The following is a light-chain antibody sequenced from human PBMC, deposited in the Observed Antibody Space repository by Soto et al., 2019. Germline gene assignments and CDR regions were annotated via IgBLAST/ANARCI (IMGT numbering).Light chain of an antibody. CDR3: QVWDSSSDHVV. CDR1: NIGRKR. Sequence: SYELTQPPSVSVAPGQTARITCGGNNIGRKRVHWYQQKPGQAPVLVVYDDSDRPSGIPERFSGSNSGNTATLTISRVEAGDEADYYCQVWDSSSDHVVFGGGTKLTVL. CDR2: DDS. J-gene: IGLJ2*01. V-gene: IGLV3-21*02.